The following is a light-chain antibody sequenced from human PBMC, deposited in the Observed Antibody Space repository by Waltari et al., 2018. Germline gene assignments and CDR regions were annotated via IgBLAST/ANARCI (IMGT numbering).Light chain of an antibody. J-gene: IGKJ4*01. CDR2: GAS. V-gene: IGKV1-16*01. CDR1: QGISKF. Sequence: DIQMTQSPSSLAASWGDRVTITCRASQGISKFLAWFRQKPGKAPESLIYGASSLQSGVPSRFSGSGSGTDFTLTISSLQPEDFASYYCQQYKTFPLTFGGGTKVEIK. CDR3: QQYKTFPLT.